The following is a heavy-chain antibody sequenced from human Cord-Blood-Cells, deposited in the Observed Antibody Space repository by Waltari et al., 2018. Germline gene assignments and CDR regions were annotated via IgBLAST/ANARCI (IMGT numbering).Heavy chain of an antibody. CDR1: GYTFTSYA. D-gene: IGHD2-2*01. CDR3: ARDGGYCSSTSCYDRYFDY. J-gene: IGHJ4*02. Sequence: QVQLVQSGAEVKKPGASVKVSCKASGYTFTSYAMHWVRQAPGQRLEWMGWINAGNGNTKYSQKFQGRVTITRDTSARTAYMELSSLRSEDTAVYYCARDGGYCSSTSCYDRYFDYWGQGTLVTVSS. CDR2: INAGNGNT. V-gene: IGHV1-3*01.